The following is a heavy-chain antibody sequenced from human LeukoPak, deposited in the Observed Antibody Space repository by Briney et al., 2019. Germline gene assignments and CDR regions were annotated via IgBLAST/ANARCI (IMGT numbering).Heavy chain of an antibody. V-gene: IGHV1-69*13. J-gene: IGHJ4*02. D-gene: IGHD3-22*01. CDR3: ARIPRNYYDSSGYYYFDY. Sequence: SVEVSCKASGGTFSSYAISWVRQAPGQGLEWMGGIIPIFGTANYAQKFQGRVTITADESTSTAYMELSSPRSEDTAVYYCARIPRNYYDSSGYYYFDYWGQGTLVTVSS. CDR1: GGTFSSYA. CDR2: IIPIFGTA.